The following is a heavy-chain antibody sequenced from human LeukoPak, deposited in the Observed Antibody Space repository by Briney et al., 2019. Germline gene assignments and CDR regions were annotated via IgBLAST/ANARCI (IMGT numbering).Heavy chain of an antibody. D-gene: IGHD2-2*01. CDR3: ARIVVVPAAMGGAFDI. CDR1: GFTFSSYA. CDR2: INGSGGST. V-gene: IGHV3-23*01. J-gene: IGHJ3*02. Sequence: PGGSLRLSCAASGFTFSSYAMSWVRQAPGKGLEWVSAINGSGGSTYYADSVKGRFTISRDNSKNTLYLQMNSLRAEDTAVYYCARIVVVPAAMGGAFDIWGQGTMVTVSS.